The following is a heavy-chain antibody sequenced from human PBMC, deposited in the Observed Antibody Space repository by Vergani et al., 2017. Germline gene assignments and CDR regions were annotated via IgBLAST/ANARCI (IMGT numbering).Heavy chain of an antibody. CDR2: ISAYNGNT. Sequence: QVQLVQSGAEVKKPGASVKVSCKASGYTFTSYGISWVRQAPGQGLEWMGWISAYNGNTNYAQKLQGRVTMTTDTSTSTAYMELRSLRADDTAVYYCARVEARDYYDSSGLDYWGQGTLVTVSS. V-gene: IGHV1-18*01. J-gene: IGHJ4*02. CDR3: ARVEARDYYDSSGLDY. D-gene: IGHD3-22*01. CDR1: GYTFTSYG.